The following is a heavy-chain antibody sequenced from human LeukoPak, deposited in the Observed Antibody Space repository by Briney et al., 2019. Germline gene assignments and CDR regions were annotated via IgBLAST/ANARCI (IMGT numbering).Heavy chain of an antibody. Sequence: GESLKISCKGSGYRFTRYWIGWVRQMPGKGLEWVGTIYPGDSDIRYSPSFQGQVTISADMSISTAYLQWSSLKASDTAMYYCARHHSSSWYYFDYWGQGTLVTVSS. J-gene: IGHJ4*02. CDR1: GYRFTRYW. D-gene: IGHD6-13*01. V-gene: IGHV5-51*01. CDR3: ARHHSSSWYYFDY. CDR2: IYPGDSDI.